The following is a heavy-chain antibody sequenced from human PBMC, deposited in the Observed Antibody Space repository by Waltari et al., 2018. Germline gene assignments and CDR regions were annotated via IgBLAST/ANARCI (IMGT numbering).Heavy chain of an antibody. D-gene: IGHD6-13*01. CDR3: ARERRWAAAGFDY. Sequence: GAEVKKHGSSVKVSCKASGGTFSSYAISWVRQAPGQGLEWMGRIIPIFGTANYGQKFQGRVTITADESTSTAYMELSSLRSEDTAVYYCARERRWAAAGFDYWGQGTLVTVSS. V-gene: IGHV1-69*15. CDR1: GGTFSSYA. J-gene: IGHJ4*02. CDR2: IIPIFGTA.